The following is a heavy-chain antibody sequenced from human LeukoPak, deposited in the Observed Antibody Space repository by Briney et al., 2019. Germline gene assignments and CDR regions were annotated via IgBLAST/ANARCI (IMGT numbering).Heavy chain of an antibody. V-gene: IGHV1-8*03. D-gene: IGHD4-17*01. J-gene: IGHJ3*02. CDR1: GYTFTSYD. CDR2: MNPNSGNT. Sequence: ASVKVSCKASGYTFTSYDINWVRQATGQGLEWMGWMNPNSGNTGYAQKFQGRVTITRNTSISTAYMELSSLRSEDTAVYYCASGYGDPDAFDIWGQGTMVTVSS. CDR3: ASGYGDPDAFDI.